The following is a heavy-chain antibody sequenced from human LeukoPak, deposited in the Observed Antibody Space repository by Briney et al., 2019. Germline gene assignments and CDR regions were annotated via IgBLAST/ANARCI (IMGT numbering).Heavy chain of an antibody. CDR3: ARCGIPAAAVYFDS. Sequence: GGSLRLSCAASGFTFSSYGMHWVRQAPGKGLEWVAVISYDGSNKYYADSVKGRFTISRDNSKNTLYLQMDSLRAEDTAVYYCARCGIPAAAVYFDSWGQGTLVTVSS. CDR2: ISYDGSNK. D-gene: IGHD6-25*01. CDR1: GFTFSSYG. J-gene: IGHJ4*02. V-gene: IGHV3-30*03.